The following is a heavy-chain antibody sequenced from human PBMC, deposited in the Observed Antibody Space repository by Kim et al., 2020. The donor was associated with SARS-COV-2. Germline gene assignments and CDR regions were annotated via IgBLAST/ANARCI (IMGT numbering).Heavy chain of an antibody. V-gene: IGHV3-33*06. CDR2: IWYDGSNN. Sequence: GGSLRLSCAASGFTFSSYGMHWVRQAPGKGLEWVAVIWYDGSNNYYADSVKGRFTISRDNSKNTLYLQMNSLRAEDTAVYYCAKAPYRYDSSGYLLDYWGQGTLGTVSS. CDR1: GFTFSSYG. J-gene: IGHJ4*02. D-gene: IGHD3-22*01. CDR3: AKAPYRYDSSGYLLDY.